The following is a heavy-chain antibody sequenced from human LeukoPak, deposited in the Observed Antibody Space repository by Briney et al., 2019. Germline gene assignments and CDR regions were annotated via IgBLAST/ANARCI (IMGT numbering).Heavy chain of an antibody. CDR1: GFTFSSYA. CDR3: AKDPSGSGSAQYDY. Sequence: PGVSLRLSCAASGFTFSSYAMSWVRQAPGKGLEWVSAISGSGGSTYYADSVKGRFTISRDNSKNTLYLQMNSLRAEDTAVYYCAKDPSGSGSAQYDYWGQGTLVTISS. J-gene: IGHJ4*02. V-gene: IGHV3-23*01. D-gene: IGHD3-10*01. CDR2: ISGSGGST.